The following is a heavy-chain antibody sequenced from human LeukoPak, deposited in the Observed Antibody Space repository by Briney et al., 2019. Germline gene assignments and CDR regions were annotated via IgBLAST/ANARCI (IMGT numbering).Heavy chain of an antibody. J-gene: IGHJ6*03. CDR3: ARGQSNYYDSSGYYYGSGYYYYYYMDV. Sequence: QPGGSLRLSCAASGFTFSSYWMSWVRQAPGKGLEWVANIKQDGSEKYYVDSVKGRFTISRDNAKNSPYLQMNSLRAEDTAVYYCARGQSNYYDSSGYYYGSGYYYYYYMDVWGKGTTVTVSS. V-gene: IGHV3-7*01. CDR1: GFTFSSYW. CDR2: IKQDGSEK. D-gene: IGHD3-22*01.